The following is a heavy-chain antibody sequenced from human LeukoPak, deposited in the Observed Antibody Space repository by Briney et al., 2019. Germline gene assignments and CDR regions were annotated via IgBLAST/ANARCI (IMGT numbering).Heavy chain of an antibody. CDR1: GYSISSGYY. D-gene: IGHD3-10*01. Sequence: SETLSLTCSVFGYSISSGYYWGWIRQPPGKGLEWIGSVYHSGSTYHNPSLKSRVTISVDMSKNQFSLKPSSATAADTAVYYCARGNYGSGTYYTHFDYWGQGTLVTVSS. CDR2: VYHSGST. CDR3: ARGNYGSGTYYTHFDY. J-gene: IGHJ4*02. V-gene: IGHV4-38-2*02.